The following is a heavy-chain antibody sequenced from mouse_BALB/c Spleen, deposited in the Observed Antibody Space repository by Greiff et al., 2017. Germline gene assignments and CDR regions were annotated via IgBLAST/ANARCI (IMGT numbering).Heavy chain of an antibody. CDR3: ARGENGPDY. CDR1: GYTFTSYY. Sequence: QVQLQQSGPELVKPGASVRISCKASGYTFTSYYIHWVKQRPGQGLEWIGWIYPGNVNTKYNEKFKGKATLTADKSSSTAYMQLSSLTSEDSAVYFCARGENGPDYWGQGTTLTVSS. CDR2: IYPGNVNT. J-gene: IGHJ2*01. V-gene: IGHV1S56*01. D-gene: IGHD1-1*02.